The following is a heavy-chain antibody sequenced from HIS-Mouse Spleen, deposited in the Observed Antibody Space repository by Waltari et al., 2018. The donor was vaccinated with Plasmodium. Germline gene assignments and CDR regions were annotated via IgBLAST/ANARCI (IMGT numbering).Heavy chain of an antibody. CDR1: GYTFTGYY. Sequence: QVQLVQSGAEVKKPGASVKVSCKASGYTFTGYYMHWVRQAPGQGLEWMGWINPNSGGTNYAQKVQGRVTMTRDTSISTAYMELRRLRSDDTAVYYCARVLGYKAAAGTFVEYFQHWGQGTLVTVSS. V-gene: IGHV1-2*02. CDR3: ARVLGYKAAAGTFVEYFQH. J-gene: IGHJ1*01. D-gene: IGHD6-13*01. CDR2: INPNSGGT.